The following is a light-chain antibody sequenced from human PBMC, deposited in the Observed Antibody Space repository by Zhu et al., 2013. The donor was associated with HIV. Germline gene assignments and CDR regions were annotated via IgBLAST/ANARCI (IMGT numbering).Light chain of an antibody. CDR3: QQADSFPWT. Sequence: DIQMSQSPSTLSASVGDTVTITCRASQHISRWLAWYQQKPGKAPNLLIYDASSLESGVPSRFSGGGSGPEFTLTISSLQPDDFATYYCQQADSFPWTFGQGTKVEIK. CDR2: DAS. CDR1: QHISRW. V-gene: IGKV1-5*01. J-gene: IGKJ1*01.